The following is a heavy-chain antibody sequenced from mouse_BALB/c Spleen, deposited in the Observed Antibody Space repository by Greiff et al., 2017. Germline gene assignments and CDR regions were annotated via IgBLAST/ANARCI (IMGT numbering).Heavy chain of an antibody. CDR3: ARPLTPYAMDY. V-gene: IGHV4-1*02. D-gene: IGHD4-1*01. CDR1: GFAFSRYW. CDR2: INPDSSTI. J-gene: IGHJ4*01. Sequence: EVKLMESGGGLVQPGGSLKLSCAASGFAFSRYWMSWVRQAPGKGLEWIGEINPDSSTINYTPSLKDKFIISRDNAKNTLYLQMSKVRSEDTALYYCARPLTPYAMDYWGQGTSVTVSS.